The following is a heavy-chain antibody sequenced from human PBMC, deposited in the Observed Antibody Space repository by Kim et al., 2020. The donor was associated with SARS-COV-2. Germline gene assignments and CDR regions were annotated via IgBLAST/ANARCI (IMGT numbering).Heavy chain of an antibody. CDR3: ATRPPHGDIWYFFDY. D-gene: IGHD2-8*02. Sequence: VKGRFTISRDNSKNPVFLQMNSLRAEDTALYYCATRPPHGDIWYFFDYWGPGTLVTVSS. J-gene: IGHJ4*02. V-gene: IGHV3-23*01.